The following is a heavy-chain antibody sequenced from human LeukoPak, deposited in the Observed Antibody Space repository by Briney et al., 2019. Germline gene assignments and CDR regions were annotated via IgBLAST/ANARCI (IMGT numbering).Heavy chain of an antibody. V-gene: IGHV4-59*01. CDR3: ARDRVTRFGELSDTDY. CDR2: IYYSGST. Sequence: SETLSLTCTVSGGSISSYYWSWIRQPPGKGLEWIGYIYYSGSTNYNPSLKSRVTISVDTSKNQFSLKLSSVTAADTAVYYCARDRVTRFGELSDTDYWGQGTLVTVSS. J-gene: IGHJ4*02. D-gene: IGHD3-10*01. CDR1: GGSISSYY.